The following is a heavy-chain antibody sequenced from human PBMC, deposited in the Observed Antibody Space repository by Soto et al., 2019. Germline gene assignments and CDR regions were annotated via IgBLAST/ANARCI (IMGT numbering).Heavy chain of an antibody. Sequence: SVKVSCKASGGTFSSYAISWVRQAPGQGLEWMGGIIPIFGTANYAQKFQGRVTITADESTSTAYMELSSLRSEDTAVYYCARGSDYDSSGYCYSWCRPWGQGTLVTVSS. J-gene: IGHJ5*02. CDR1: GGTFSSYA. D-gene: IGHD3-22*01. CDR2: IIPIFGTA. CDR3: ARGSDYDSSGYCYSWCRP. V-gene: IGHV1-69*13.